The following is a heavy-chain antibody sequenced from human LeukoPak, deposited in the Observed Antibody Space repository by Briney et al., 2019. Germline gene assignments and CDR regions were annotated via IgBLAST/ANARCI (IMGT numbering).Heavy chain of an antibody. CDR3: AKDRGGSSPPFDY. V-gene: IGHV3-23*01. D-gene: IGHD1-26*01. CDR1: GGSISSYY. Sequence: ETLSLTCTVSGGSISSYYWSWVRQAPGKGLEWVSGFSSSDGTTHYADSVKGRFTISRDISKNTLYLQMNRLRAEDTAVYYCAKDRGGSSPPFDYWGQGTLVTVSS. CDR2: FSSSDGTT. J-gene: IGHJ4*02.